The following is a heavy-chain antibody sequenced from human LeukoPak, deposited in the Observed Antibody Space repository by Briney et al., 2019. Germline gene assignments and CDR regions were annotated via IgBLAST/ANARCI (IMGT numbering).Heavy chain of an antibody. CDR2: IHHSGST. V-gene: IGHV4-34*01. Sequence: SETLSLTCAVDGGSFSDYYWSWIRQPPGKGLEWIGEIHHSGSTNYNPSLKSRVTMSVDTSKNQFSLKLSSLTAADTAVYFCARSPGRQQLVRSHHWFDPWGREPWSSSPQ. CDR3: ARSPGRQQLVRSHHWFDP. D-gene: IGHD6-13*01. CDR1: GGSFSDYY. J-gene: IGHJ5*02.